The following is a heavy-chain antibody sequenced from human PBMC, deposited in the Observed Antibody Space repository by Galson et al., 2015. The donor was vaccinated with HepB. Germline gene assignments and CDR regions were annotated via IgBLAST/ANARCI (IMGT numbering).Heavy chain of an antibody. D-gene: IGHD6-19*01. CDR3: ARGGYSSGWYFFPDDAFDI. Sequence: SLRLSCAASGFTFSSYAMHWVRQAPGKGLEWVAVISYDGSNKYYADSVKGRFTISRDNSKNTLYLHMNSLRAEDTAVYYCARGGYSSGWYFFPDDAFDIWGQGTMVTVSS. CDR2: ISYDGSNK. J-gene: IGHJ3*02. V-gene: IGHV3-30*04. CDR1: GFTFSSYA.